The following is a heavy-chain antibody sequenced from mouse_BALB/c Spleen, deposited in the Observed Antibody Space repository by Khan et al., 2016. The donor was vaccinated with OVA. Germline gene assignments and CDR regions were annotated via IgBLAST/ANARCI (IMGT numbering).Heavy chain of an antibody. CDR1: GYSITSGYA. J-gene: IGHJ2*01. Sequence: EVQLVESGPGLVKPSQSLSLTCTVTGYSITSGYAWNWIRQFPGNKLEWMGYISYSGGTSYNPSLKSRISITRDKSKNQFFMQLNSVTTEDTATYYCAIGNFAGYYFDYWGQGTALTVSS. V-gene: IGHV3-2*02. CDR2: ISYSGGT. D-gene: IGHD3-3*01. CDR3: AIGNFAGYYFDY.